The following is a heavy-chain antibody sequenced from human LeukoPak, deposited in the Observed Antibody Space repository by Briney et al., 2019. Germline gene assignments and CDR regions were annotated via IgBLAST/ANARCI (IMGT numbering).Heavy chain of an antibody. V-gene: IGHV3-21*01. Sequence: KPGGSLRLSCAASGFTFSSYSMNWVRQAPGKGLEWVSSISSSSSYIYYADSVKGRFTISRDNAKNSLYLQMNSLRAEDTAVYYCARDYRGYSYGPGGFDYWGQGTLVTVSS. CDR1: GFTFSSYS. CDR2: ISSSSSYI. CDR3: ARDYRGYSYGPGGFDY. J-gene: IGHJ4*02. D-gene: IGHD5-18*01.